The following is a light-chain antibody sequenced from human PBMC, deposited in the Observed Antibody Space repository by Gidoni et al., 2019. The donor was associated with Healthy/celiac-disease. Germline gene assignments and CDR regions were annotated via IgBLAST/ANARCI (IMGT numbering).Light chain of an antibody. J-gene: IGKJ5*01. Sequence: EIVLTQSPATLSLSPGERATLSCRASQSVSSYLAWYQQKPGQAPRLLIYDASNRATGIPARFSGSGSGTDFTLTISSLEPEDFAVYYCQHLTTFXQXTRLEIK. CDR3: QHLTT. CDR2: DAS. V-gene: IGKV3-11*01. CDR1: QSVSSY.